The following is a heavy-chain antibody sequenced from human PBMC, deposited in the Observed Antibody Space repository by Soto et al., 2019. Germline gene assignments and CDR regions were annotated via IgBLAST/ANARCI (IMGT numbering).Heavy chain of an antibody. CDR3: ARSDYGEYAGSGGTIDY. V-gene: IGHV4-4*02. Sequence: LSLTCAVSGGSISSSNWWSWVRQPPGKGLEWIGEIYHSGSTNYNPSLKSRVTISVDKYKNQFSLKLSSVTAADTAVYYCARSDYGEYAGSGGTIDYWGQGTLVTVSS. CDR2: IYHSGST. J-gene: IGHJ4*02. D-gene: IGHD4-17*01. CDR1: GGSISSSNW.